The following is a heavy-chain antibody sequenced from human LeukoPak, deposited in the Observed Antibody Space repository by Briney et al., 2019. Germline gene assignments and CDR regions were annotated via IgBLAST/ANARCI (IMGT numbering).Heavy chain of an antibody. CDR1: GYTFTSYY. CDR3: ARDPNPEYCSGGSCYLPFDY. D-gene: IGHD2-15*01. J-gene: IGHJ4*02. V-gene: IGHV1-46*01. CDR2: INPSGGST. Sequence: ASVKVSCKASGYTFTSYYMHWARQAPGQGLEWMGIINPSGGSTSYAQKFQGRVTMTRDTSTSTVYMELSSLRSEDTAVYYCARDPNPEYCSGGSCYLPFDYWGQGTLVTVSS.